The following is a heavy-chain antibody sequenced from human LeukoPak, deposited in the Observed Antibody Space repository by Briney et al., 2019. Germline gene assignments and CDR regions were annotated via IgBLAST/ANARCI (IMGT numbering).Heavy chain of an antibody. CDR3: ATRDCSSTSCSGNYYYYYGMNV. J-gene: IGHJ6*02. V-gene: IGHV3-30*03. Sequence: GGSLRLSCAASGFTVSSNYMSWVRQAPGKGLEWVAVISYDGSNKYYADSVKGRFTISRDNSKNTLYLQMNSLRAEDTAVYYCATRDCSSTSCSGNYYYYYGMNVWGQGTTVTVSS. CDR2: ISYDGSNK. D-gene: IGHD2-2*01. CDR1: GFTVSSNY.